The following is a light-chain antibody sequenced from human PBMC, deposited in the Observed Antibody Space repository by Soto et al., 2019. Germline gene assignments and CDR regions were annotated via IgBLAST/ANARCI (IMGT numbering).Light chain of an antibody. V-gene: IGKV1D-12*01. CDR1: QALSSD. J-gene: IGKJ5*01. CDR2: AAS. Sequence: IPLTRSSSSFSASTGDGGSMXCRASQALSSDFGWYQQKPGKAPKLLIYAASSLQTGGPSRFSGSGSATDFTPTISSLQPEDFATYYGQQANSFPITFGQGTRLEIK. CDR3: QQANSFPIT.